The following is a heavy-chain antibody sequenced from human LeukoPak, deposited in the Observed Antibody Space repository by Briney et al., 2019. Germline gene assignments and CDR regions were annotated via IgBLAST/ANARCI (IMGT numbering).Heavy chain of an antibody. CDR2: IIPIFGTA. CDR3: ARDRDPMVDYSNYEFDY. V-gene: IGHV1-69*01. Sequence: SSVKVSCKASGGTFSSYAISWVGQAPGQGGEGMGGIIPIFGTAKYAKKLQGRVTITAEEYTRKAYMEMSRLRDEGTAVYSCARDRDPMVDYSNYEFDYWGQGTLVTVSS. J-gene: IGHJ4*02. D-gene: IGHD4-11*01. CDR1: GGTFSSYA.